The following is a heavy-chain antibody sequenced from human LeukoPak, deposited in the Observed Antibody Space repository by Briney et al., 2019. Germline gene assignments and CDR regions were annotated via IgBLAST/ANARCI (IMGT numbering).Heavy chain of an antibody. CDR1: GFTFSSYS. J-gene: IGHJ4*02. CDR3: ARAFGYESSGYYAPGY. D-gene: IGHD3-22*01. V-gene: IGHV3-21*01. CDR2: ISSSSSYI. Sequence: GGSLRLSCAASGFTFSSYSMNWVRQAPGKGLEWVSSISSSSSYIYYADSVKGRFTISRDNAKNSLYLQMNSLRAEDTAVYSCARAFGYESSGYYAPGYWGREPWSPSPQ.